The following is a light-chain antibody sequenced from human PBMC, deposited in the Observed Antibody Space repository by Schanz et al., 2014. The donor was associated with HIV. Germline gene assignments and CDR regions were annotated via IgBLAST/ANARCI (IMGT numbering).Light chain of an antibody. CDR2: DVS. CDR1: SSNVGGYDY. Sequence: QSALTQPASVSGSPGQSITISCTGTSSNVGGYDYVSWYQQHPGKAPKLIIYDVSNRPSGISYRFSGSKSSNTASLTISGLQAEDEGDYYCSSYTSTNTLVVFGGGTKLTVL. J-gene: IGLJ2*01. CDR3: SSYTSTNTLVV. V-gene: IGLV2-14*03.